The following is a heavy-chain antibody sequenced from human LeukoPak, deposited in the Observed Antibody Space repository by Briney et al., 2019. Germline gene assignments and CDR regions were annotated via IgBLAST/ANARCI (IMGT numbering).Heavy chain of an antibody. J-gene: IGHJ4*02. CDR2: ISSSGRYI. Sequence: GGSLRLSCAVSGFTFSSYAMNWVRQPPGKGLEWVSFISSSGRYIYYADSLKGRFTMSRDNAKNSVYLQIHSLGAEDTAVYYCARDLPGITGTTDYWGQGTLVTVSS. CDR1: GFTFSSYA. CDR3: ARDLPGITGTTDY. V-gene: IGHV3-21*01. D-gene: IGHD1/OR15-1a*01.